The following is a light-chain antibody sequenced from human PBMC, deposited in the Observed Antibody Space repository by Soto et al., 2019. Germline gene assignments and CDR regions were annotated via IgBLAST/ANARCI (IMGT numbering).Light chain of an antibody. J-gene: IGKJ4*01. CDR3: QQYSDGLT. Sequence: AVRLTQSPSSLSASIGDRVTITCRASPGVNNYLAWYRQSSGKAPQLLIYGASTLQSGVPSRVSGSASGADYTLTVIYLRSEDFAAYYCQQYSDGLTFGGGTKVDIK. CDR2: GAS. V-gene: IGKV1-8*01. CDR1: PGVNNY.